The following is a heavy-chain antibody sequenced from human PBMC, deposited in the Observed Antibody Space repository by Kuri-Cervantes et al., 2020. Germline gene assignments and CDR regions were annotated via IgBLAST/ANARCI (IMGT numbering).Heavy chain of an antibody. Sequence: GESLKISCAASGFTFSSYGMHWVRQAPGKGLEYVAFISSDGSNKWFTDSAKGRFTFSRDNSKNTLYLQMDSLRAEDTAVYYCAKDFPLTGTLDYWGQGTLVTVSS. CDR3: AKDFPLTGTLDY. CDR1: GFTFSSYG. J-gene: IGHJ4*02. D-gene: IGHD7-27*01. CDR2: ISSDGSNK. V-gene: IGHV3-30*02.